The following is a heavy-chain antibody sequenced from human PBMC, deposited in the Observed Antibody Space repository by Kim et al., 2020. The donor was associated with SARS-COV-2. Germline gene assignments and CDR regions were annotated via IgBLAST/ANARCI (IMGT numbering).Heavy chain of an antibody. J-gene: IGHJ6*02. D-gene: IGHD3-3*01. V-gene: IGHV3-23*01. CDR3: AKDFGSPYDFWSPNWGMDV. Sequence: GRFTISRDNSKNTLYLQMNSLRAEDTAVYYCAKDFGSPYDFWSPNWGMDVWGQGTTVTVSS.